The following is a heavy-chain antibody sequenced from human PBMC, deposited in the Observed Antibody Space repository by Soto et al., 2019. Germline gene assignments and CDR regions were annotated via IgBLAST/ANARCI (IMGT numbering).Heavy chain of an antibody. V-gene: IGHV4-30-2*01. D-gene: IGHD3-10*01. CDR2: IYHSGST. Sequence: QLQLQESGSGLVEPSQTLSLTCAVSGGSISSAGYSWSWIRQPPGKGLEWIGYIYHSGSTYYSPALTSRVARSLDRSKNQFSLRLTAVTAADTAVYDCASYYGSGSFCGMDVWGQGTTVTVSS. CDR3: ASYYGSGSFCGMDV. CDR1: GGSISSAGYS. J-gene: IGHJ6*02.